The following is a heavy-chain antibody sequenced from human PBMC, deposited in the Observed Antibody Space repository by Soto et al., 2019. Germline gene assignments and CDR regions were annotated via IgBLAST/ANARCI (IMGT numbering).Heavy chain of an antibody. Sequence: QVQLQQWGAGLLKPSETQSLTCAVYGGSFSGYSWSWIRQPPGKGLEWIGEINHSGSIAYNPSLKSRVTISGDTSKNQFSLNLTSVTAADTAVYYCARNRAFDIWGQGTMVTVSS. J-gene: IGHJ3*02. CDR3: ARNRAFDI. CDR2: INHSGSI. V-gene: IGHV4-34*01. CDR1: GGSFSGYS.